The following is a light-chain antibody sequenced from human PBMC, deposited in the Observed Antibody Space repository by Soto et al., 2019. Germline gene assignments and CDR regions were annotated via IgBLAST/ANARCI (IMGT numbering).Light chain of an antibody. CDR3: LQYNAWPRT. CDR1: QGVSTN. Sequence: EIVMMQSPATLSVSPGERATLSCRASQGVSTNLAWYQQTPGQAPRLLIYAASTRATGVPARFSGSGSGTEFTLTISSQQSEDFAVYYCLQYNAWPRTFGQGTKVDFK. J-gene: IGKJ1*01. V-gene: IGKV3-15*01. CDR2: AAS.